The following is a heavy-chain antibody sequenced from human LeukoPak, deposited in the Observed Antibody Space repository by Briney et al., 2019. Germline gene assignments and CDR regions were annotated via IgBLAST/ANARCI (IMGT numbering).Heavy chain of an antibody. V-gene: IGHV1-69*05. CDR3: ARSGIPNYDFWSGPFDY. J-gene: IGHJ4*02. CDR1: GGTFSSYA. Sequence: SVKVSCKASGGTFSSYASSWVRQAPGQGLEWMGRIIPIFGTANYAQKFQGRVTITTDESTSTAYMELSSLRSEDTAVYYCARSGIPNYDFWSGPFDYWGQGTLVTVSS. D-gene: IGHD3-3*01. CDR2: IIPIFGTA.